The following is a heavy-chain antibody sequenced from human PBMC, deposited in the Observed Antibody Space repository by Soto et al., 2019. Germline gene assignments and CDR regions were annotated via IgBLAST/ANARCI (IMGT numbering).Heavy chain of an antibody. CDR3: ARDYLPYDFWSGYYSLGPDAFDI. CDR2: IKQGGSEK. V-gene: IGHV3-7*01. CDR1: GFTFSSYW. D-gene: IGHD3-3*01. Sequence: GGSLRLSCAASGFTFSSYWMSWVRQAPGKGLEWVANIKQGGSEKYYVDSVKGRFTISRDNAKNSLYLQMNSLRAEDTAVYYCARDYLPYDFWSGYYSLGPDAFDIWGQGTMVTVSS. J-gene: IGHJ3*02.